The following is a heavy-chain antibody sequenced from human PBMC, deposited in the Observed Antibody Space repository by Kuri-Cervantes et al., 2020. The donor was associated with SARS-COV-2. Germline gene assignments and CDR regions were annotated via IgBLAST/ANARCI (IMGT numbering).Heavy chain of an antibody. CDR2: ISYDGSNK. Sequence: GGSLRLSCAASGFTFSSYGMHWVRQAPGKGLEWVAVISYDGSNKYYADSVKGRFTISRDNSKNTLYLQMNSLRAEDTAVYYCAKGYYDSSGYLTLDYWGQGTLVTVSS. CDR3: AKGYYDSSGYLTLDY. D-gene: IGHD3-22*01. J-gene: IGHJ4*02. V-gene: IGHV3-30*18. CDR1: GFTFSSYG.